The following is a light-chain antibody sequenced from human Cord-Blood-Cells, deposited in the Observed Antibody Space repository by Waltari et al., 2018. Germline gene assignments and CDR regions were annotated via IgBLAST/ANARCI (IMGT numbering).Light chain of an antibody. J-gene: IGKJ4*01. V-gene: IGKV4-1*01. CDR1: QSVLYSSNNKNY. CDR3: QQYYSTPVT. CDR2: WAS. Sequence: DIVMTQSPDSLAVSLGERATINCKPSQSVLYSSNNKNYLAWYQQKPGQPPKLLIYWASTRESGVPDRVSGSGSGTDFTLTISSLQAEDVAVYYCQQYYSTPVTFGGGTKVEIK.